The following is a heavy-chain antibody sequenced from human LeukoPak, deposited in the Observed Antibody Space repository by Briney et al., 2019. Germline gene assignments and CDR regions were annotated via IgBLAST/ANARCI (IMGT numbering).Heavy chain of an antibody. J-gene: IGHJ6*03. CDR2: IYYSGST. CDR3: ARGRITMIVVVMRSYYYMDV. Sequence: SETLSLTCVVSGGSISSSNWWSWVRQPPGKGLEWIGSIYYSGSTYYNPSLKSRVTISVDTSKNQFSLKLSSVTAADTAVYYCARGRITMIVVVMRSYYYMDVWGKGTTVTVSS. V-gene: IGHV4-4*02. D-gene: IGHD3-22*01. CDR1: GGSISSSNW.